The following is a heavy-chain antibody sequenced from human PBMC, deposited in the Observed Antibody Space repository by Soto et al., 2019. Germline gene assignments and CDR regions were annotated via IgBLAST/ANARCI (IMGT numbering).Heavy chain of an antibody. J-gene: IGHJ6*02. D-gene: IGHD3-10*01. CDR2: ISYVGSNK. Sequence: GGSLRLYCAASGFSISSYGMHWVRQAPAKGLEWVAIISYVGSNKYYADSVKGRFTISRDNSKNTVYLQMNSLRAEDTAVYYCSKDGDRGPYYYYGMEVWGQGTTVTVSS. CDR1: GFSISSYG. V-gene: IGHV3-30*18. CDR3: SKDGDRGPYYYYGMEV.